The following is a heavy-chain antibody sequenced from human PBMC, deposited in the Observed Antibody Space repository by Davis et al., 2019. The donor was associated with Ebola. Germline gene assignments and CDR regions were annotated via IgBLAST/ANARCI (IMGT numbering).Heavy chain of an antibody. CDR2: IIPIFGTA. Sequence: AASVKVSCKASGGTFSSYAISWVRQAPGQGLEWMGGIIPIFGTANYAQKFQGRVTITADESTSTAYMELSSLRSEDTAVYYCARDHRIVAHGTPFDYWGQGTLVTVSS. D-gene: IGHD6-13*01. J-gene: IGHJ4*02. CDR1: GGTFSSYA. V-gene: IGHV1-69*13. CDR3: ARDHRIVAHGTPFDY.